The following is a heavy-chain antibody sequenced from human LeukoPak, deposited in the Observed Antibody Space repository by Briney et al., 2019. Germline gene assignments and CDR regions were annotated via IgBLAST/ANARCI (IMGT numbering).Heavy chain of an antibody. CDR2: SSTSGDSL. V-gene: IGHV3-48*03. Sequence: GGSLRLSCAASGFTFSSYEMNWVSHAPGKGLEWVSYSSTSGDSLHYADSVKGRFTISRDNARNPLYLQMNSLRADDTAIYYCARMALAGQYNEYWGQGTLVTVSS. D-gene: IGHD6-19*01. CDR3: ARMALAGQYNEY. J-gene: IGHJ4*02. CDR1: GFTFSSYE.